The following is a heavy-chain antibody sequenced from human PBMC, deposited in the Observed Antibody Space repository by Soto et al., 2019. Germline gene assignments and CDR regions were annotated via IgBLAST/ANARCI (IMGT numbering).Heavy chain of an antibody. V-gene: IGHV3-30*18. CDR2: ISYDGSNK. CDR3: AKEKYYYDSSADY. D-gene: IGHD3-22*01. Sequence: LRLSCAASGFTFSSYGMHWVRQAPGKGLEWVAVISYDGSNKYYADSVKGRFTISRDNSKNTLYLQMDSLRAEDTAVYYCAKEKYYYDSSADYWGQGTLVTVSS. CDR1: GFTFSSYG. J-gene: IGHJ4*02.